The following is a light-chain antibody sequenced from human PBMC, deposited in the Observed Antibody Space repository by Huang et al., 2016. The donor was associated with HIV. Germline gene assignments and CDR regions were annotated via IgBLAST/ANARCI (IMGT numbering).Light chain of an antibody. J-gene: IGKJ1*01. CDR2: GAS. CDR3: QQYNNWPPWT. CDR1: QSVSSN. V-gene: IGKV3-15*01. Sequence: EIVMTQSPATLSVSPGERATLSCRASQSVSSNLAWYQNKPGQPPRLLIYGASTRATGIPARFSGRGSGTEFTLTISTLQSEDFAIYYCQQYNNWPPWTFGQGTKVEIK.